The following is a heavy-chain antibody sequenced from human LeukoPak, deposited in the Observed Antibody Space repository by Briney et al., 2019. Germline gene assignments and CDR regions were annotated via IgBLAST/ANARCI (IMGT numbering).Heavy chain of an antibody. J-gene: IGHJ6*02. CDR3: ARGWDFDILTGYQRRYNYYGMDD. CDR2: MNPNSGNT. D-gene: IGHD3-9*01. CDR1: GYTFTTYD. Sequence: ASVKVSCKASGYTFTTYDTNWVRQAAGQGLEWMGWMNPNSGNTAYAQKFQGRVTFTRDTSIYTVYMELSSLRSDDTAVYYCARGWDFDILTGYQRRYNYYGMDDWAKGPRSPSP. V-gene: IGHV1-8*03.